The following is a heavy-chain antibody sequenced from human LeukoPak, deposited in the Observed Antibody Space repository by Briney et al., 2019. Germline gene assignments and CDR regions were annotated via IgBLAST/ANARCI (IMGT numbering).Heavy chain of an antibody. CDR3: ARDLFGAYCGGTCPTPDY. V-gene: IGHV3-74*01. CDR1: GFTFSSYW. J-gene: IGHJ4*02. Sequence: LAGGSLRLSCAASGFTFSSYWMFWVRQAPGKGLVWVSRVNSDGTSTNYADSVKGRFTVSRDNAKNTLYLQMNSLRVEDTAVYYCARDLFGAYCGGTCPTPDYWGQGTLVSVSS. D-gene: IGHD2-21*01. CDR2: VNSDGTST.